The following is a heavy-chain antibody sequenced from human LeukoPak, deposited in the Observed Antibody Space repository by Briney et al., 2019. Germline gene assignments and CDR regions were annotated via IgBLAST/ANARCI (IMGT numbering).Heavy chain of an antibody. Sequence: PGGSLRLSCAASGFTFDDYAMHWVRQAPGKGLEWVSGISWNSGSIGYVDSVKGRFTISRDNAKNSLYLQMNSLRVEDMALYYCTKDIHSGILAGTNLLVSGSFDYWGQGTLVTVSS. D-gene: IGHD1-7*01. CDR2: ISWNSGSI. CDR3: TKDIHSGILAGTNLLVSGSFDY. J-gene: IGHJ4*02. CDR1: GFTFDDYA. V-gene: IGHV3-9*03.